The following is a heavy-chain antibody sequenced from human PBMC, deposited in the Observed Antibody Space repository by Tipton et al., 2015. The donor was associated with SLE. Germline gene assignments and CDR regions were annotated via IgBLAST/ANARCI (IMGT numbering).Heavy chain of an antibody. J-gene: IGHJ6*02. CDR1: GFTFSSYD. CDR2: IGTADDT. Sequence: SLRLSCAASGFTFSSYDLHWVRQATGGGLEWVSAIGTADDTYYSGSVKGRFTISRENAKNSLYLHMNNLRAGDTAVYYCARVAGTPTSLVGDGLDVWGQGTTVTVSS. CDR3: ARVAGTPTSLVGDGLDV. V-gene: IGHV3-13*01. D-gene: IGHD1-7*01.